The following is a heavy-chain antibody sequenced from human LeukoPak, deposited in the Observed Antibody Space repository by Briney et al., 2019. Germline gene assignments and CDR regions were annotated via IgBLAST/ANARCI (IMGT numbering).Heavy chain of an antibody. CDR2: INPNSGGT. V-gene: IGHV1-2*02. D-gene: IGHD4/OR15-4a*01. CDR3: ARDPNTARSRQGSTDY. Sequence: ASVKVSCKASGYTFTGYYMHWVRQAPGQGLEWMGWINPNSGGTNYAQKFQGRVTMTRDTSISTAYMELSRLRSDDTAVYYCARDPNTARSRQGSTDYWGQGTLVTVSS. J-gene: IGHJ4*02. CDR1: GYTFTGYY.